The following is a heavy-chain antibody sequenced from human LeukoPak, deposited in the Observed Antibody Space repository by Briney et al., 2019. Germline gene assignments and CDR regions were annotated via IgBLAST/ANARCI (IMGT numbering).Heavy chain of an antibody. Sequence: GESLKISCKGSGYSCTNYWIGWVRQMPGKGLEWMGTIYPGDSDTRYGPSFQGQVTISADKSISTAYLQWSTLKASDTAIYYCVRPPGSSGYYSSWGQGTLVTVSS. CDR1: GYSCTNYW. CDR3: VRPPGSSGYYSS. D-gene: IGHD3-22*01. CDR2: IYPGDSDT. V-gene: IGHV5-51*01. J-gene: IGHJ5*02.